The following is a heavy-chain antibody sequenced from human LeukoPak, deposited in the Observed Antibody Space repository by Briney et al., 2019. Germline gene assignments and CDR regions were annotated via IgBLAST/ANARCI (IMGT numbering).Heavy chain of an antibody. Sequence: RLXXXXSGFTXSSNXXSXVRXAPGXXXEWVAVISYDGSNKYYADSVKGRFTISRDNSKNTLYLQMNSLRAEDTAVYYCARSLTTEAYWGQGTLVTVSS. V-gene: IGHV3-30*03. CDR3: ARSLTTEAY. D-gene: IGHD4-17*01. J-gene: IGHJ4*02. CDR2: ISYDGSNK. CDR1: GFTXSSNX.